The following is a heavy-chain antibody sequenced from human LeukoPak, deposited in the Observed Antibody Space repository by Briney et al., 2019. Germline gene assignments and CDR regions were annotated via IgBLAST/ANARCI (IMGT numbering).Heavy chain of an antibody. V-gene: IGHV1-2*02. CDR1: YYAFNRYG. CDR2: INPNSGGT. CDR3: ARDAGDIVVVTGAFDI. D-gene: IGHD2-21*02. Sequence: ASVKVSCKASYYAFNRYGITWVRQAPGQGLEWMGWINPNSGGTNYAQKFQGRVTMTRDTSISTAYMELSRLRSDDTAVYYCARDAGDIVVVTGAFDIWGQGTMVTVSS. J-gene: IGHJ3*02.